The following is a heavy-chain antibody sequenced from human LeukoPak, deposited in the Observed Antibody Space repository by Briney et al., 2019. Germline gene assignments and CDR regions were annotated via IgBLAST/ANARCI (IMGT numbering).Heavy chain of an antibody. CDR2: IRYDGSNK. CDR1: GFTFSSYG. V-gene: IGHV3-30*02. Sequence: PGGSLRLSCAASGFTFSSYGMHWVRQAPGKGLEWVAFIRYDGSNKYYADSVKGRFTISRDNAKNSVDLQMNSLRAEDTAVYYCTRMLWRSRPFDYWGQGILVIVSS. J-gene: IGHJ4*02. D-gene: IGHD2-2*01. CDR3: TRMLWRSRPFDY.